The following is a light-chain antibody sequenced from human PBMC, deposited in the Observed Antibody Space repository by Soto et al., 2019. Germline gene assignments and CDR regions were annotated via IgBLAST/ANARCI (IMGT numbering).Light chain of an antibody. CDR2: DAS. CDR1: XXXXXX. J-gene: IGKJ3*01. CDR3: QQYDTLPPT. Sequence: DIQMTQSPSSLSAXVGDXVXITXQASXXXXXXLNWYQQKPGKAPKLLMYDASILETGVPSRFSGSGSGTDFTLTISGLQPEDIATYYCQQYDTLPPTFGPGTKVDLK. V-gene: IGKV1-33*01.